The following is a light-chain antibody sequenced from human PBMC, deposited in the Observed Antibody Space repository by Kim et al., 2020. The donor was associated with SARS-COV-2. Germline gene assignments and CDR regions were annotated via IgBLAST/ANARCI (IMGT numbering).Light chain of an antibody. Sequence: SVKLTCTLSSGHSSYAIAWNQQQPEKGPRYLMKLNSDGSHSKGDGIPDLFSGSSSGAERYLTISSLQSEDEADYYCQTWGTGIRGVFGGGTQLTVL. V-gene: IGLV4-69*01. CDR2: LNSDGSH. CDR1: SGHSSYA. CDR3: QTWGTGIRGV. J-gene: IGLJ2*01.